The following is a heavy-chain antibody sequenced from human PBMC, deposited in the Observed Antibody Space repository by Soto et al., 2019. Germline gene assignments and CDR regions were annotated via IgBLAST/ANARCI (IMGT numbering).Heavy chain of an antibody. V-gene: IGHV3-23*01. Sequence: EVQLLESGGGLVQPGGSLRLSCTASGFTFSRHAMTWVRQAPGTGLEWVSGLSDSGGSIYYADSVKGRFTISRDNSMNTLYLPMNILRAEDTAIYYCARVSSSWNAGILDLWGQGTLVTVAS. D-gene: IGHD6-13*01. J-gene: IGHJ5*02. CDR1: GFTFSRHA. CDR3: ARVSSSWNAGILDL. CDR2: LSDSGGSI.